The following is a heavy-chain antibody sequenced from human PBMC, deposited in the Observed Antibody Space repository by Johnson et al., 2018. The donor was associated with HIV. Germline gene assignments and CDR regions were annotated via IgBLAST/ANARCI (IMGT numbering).Heavy chain of an antibody. Sequence: EVQLVESGGGVVRPGGSLRLSCAASGFTFDDYGMSWVRQAPGKGLEWVSGINWNGGSKNYADSVQGRFAISRDNAKNSLYLQMNSLRAEDTALYYCARVITFGGVIDSDDAFDVWGHGTMVTVSS. J-gene: IGHJ3*01. CDR2: INWNGGSK. D-gene: IGHD3-16*02. CDR3: ARVITFGGVIDSDDAFDV. V-gene: IGHV3-20*04. CDR1: GFTFDDYG.